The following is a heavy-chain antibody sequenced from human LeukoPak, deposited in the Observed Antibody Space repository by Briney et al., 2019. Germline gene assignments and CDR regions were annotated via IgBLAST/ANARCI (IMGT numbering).Heavy chain of an antibody. V-gene: IGHV4-61*02. D-gene: IGHD2-21*02. CDR3: AREGHIVVVTGLL. Sequence: SQTPSLTCTVSGGSISSGSYYWSWIRQPAGKGLEWIGRIYTSGSTNYNPSLKSRVTISVDTSKNQFSLKLSSVTAADTAVYYCAREGHIVVVTGLLWGQGTLVTVSS. CDR2: IYTSGST. J-gene: IGHJ4*02. CDR1: GGSISSGSYY.